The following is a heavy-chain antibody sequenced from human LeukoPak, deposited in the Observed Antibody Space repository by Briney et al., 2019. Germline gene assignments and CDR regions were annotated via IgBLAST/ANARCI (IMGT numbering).Heavy chain of an antibody. CDR1: GGSISTSSYY. CDR2: LYYSGST. V-gene: IGHV4-39*01. Sequence: PSETLSLTCTVAGGSISTSSYYWGWIRQPPGKGLEWIGSLYYSGSTYYNPSLKSRVTISVDTSMNQFSLKLSSVTAADTAVYYCARHASVRVEPAADFDYWGQGTLVTVSS. CDR3: ARHASVRVEPAADFDY. D-gene: IGHD2-2*01. J-gene: IGHJ4*02.